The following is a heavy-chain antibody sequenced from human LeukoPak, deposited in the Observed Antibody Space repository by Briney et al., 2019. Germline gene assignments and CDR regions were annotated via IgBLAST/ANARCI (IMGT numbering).Heavy chain of an antibody. Sequence: GGSLRLSCAASGFTFDGYTMHWVRQPPGKGLEWVSLISWDSGTIYYADSVRGRFTISRDNSRNSLYLQMKSLSTQDTAFYYCAKDTGPGLGMGTLHYWGQGTLVTVSS. CDR1: GFTFDGYT. CDR2: ISWDSGTI. V-gene: IGHV3-43*01. D-gene: IGHD7-27*01. CDR3: AKDTGPGLGMGTLHY. J-gene: IGHJ4*02.